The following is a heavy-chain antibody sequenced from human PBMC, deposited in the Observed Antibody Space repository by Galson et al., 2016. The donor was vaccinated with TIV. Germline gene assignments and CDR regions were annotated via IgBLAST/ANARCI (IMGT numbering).Heavy chain of an antibody. V-gene: IGHV1-69*06. D-gene: IGHD3-22*01. J-gene: IGHJ3*02. CDR2: INPIFHTA. CDR3: AREMYFYDSTAYCAFDI. CDR1: GDTFRNYA. Sequence: SVKVSCKASGDTFRNYAISWVRQAPGQGPEWMGRINPIFHTATYAQRLQGRVTIMADKSTSTTYMELSSLRSEDTAVYYCAREMYFYDSTAYCAFDIWGQGTMVTVSS.